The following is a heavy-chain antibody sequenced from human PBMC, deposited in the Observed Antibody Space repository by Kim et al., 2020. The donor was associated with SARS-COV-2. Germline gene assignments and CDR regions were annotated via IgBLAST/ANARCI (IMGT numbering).Heavy chain of an antibody. J-gene: IGHJ5*02. CDR2: IYYSGST. CDR1: GGSISSGGYY. V-gene: IGHV4-31*03. CDR3: ARDGPLRPWFGEIPGWFDP. D-gene: IGHD3-10*01. Sequence: SETLSLTCTVSGGSISSGGYYWSWIRQHPGKGLEWIGYIYYSGSTYYNPSLKSRVTISVDTSKNQFSLKLSSVTAADTAVYYCARDGPLRPWFGEIPGWFDPWGQGTLVTVSS.